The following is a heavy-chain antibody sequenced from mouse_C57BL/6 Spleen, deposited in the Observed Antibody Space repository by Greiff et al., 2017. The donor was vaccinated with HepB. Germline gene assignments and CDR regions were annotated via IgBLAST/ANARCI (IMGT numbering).Heavy chain of an antibody. Sequence: QVQLKQPGAELVKPGASVKVSCKASGYTFTSYWMHWVKQRPGQGLEWIGRIHPSDSDTNYNQKFKGKATLTVDKSSSTAYMQLSSLTSEDSAVYYCAISWRGDYFDYWGQGTTLTVSS. CDR2: IHPSDSDT. CDR1: GYTFTSYW. V-gene: IGHV1-74*01. CDR3: AISWRGDYFDY. J-gene: IGHJ2*01.